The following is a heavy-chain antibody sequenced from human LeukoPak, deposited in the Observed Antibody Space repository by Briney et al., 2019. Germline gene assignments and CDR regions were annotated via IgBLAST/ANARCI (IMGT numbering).Heavy chain of an antibody. CDR2: ISSSSNVI. Sequence: GGSLRLSCAASGFTFNSYAFNWVRQAPGKGLEWVSYISSSSNVIYYTDSVKGRFTISRDNARNLLSLQMNSLRAEDTDVYYCARGDPIYDFWSGGDYWGQGSLVTVSS. D-gene: IGHD3-3*01. V-gene: IGHV3-48*01. CDR1: GFTFNSYA. J-gene: IGHJ4*02. CDR3: ARGDPIYDFWSGGDY.